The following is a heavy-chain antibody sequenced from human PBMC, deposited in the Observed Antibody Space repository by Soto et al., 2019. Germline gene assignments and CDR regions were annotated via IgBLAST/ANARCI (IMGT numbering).Heavy chain of an antibody. CDR3: VTYSSSSGAVDY. D-gene: IGHD6-6*01. V-gene: IGHV3-23*01. CDR1: GFTFSSYA. CDR2: ISGSGGST. Sequence: GGSLRLSCAASGFTFSSYAMSWVRQAPGKGLEWVSAISGSGGSTYYADSVKGRFTISRDNSKNTLYLQMNSLRAEDTAVYYCVTYSSSSGAVDYWGQGTLVTVSS. J-gene: IGHJ4*02.